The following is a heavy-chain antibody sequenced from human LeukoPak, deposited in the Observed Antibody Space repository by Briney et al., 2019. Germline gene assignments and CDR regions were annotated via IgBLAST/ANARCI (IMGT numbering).Heavy chain of an antibody. CDR3: ARYYNSGSFDY. D-gene: IGHD3-10*01. J-gene: IGHJ4*02. CDR1: GYTFTNYA. V-gene: IGHV1-3*01. Sequence: GASVKVSCKASGYTFTNYAMHWVRQAPGQRLEWMGWINGANANRKYSQKFQDRVTLTGDTSAGTAYLELSSLRSEDTAVYYCARYYNSGSFDYWGQGTLVTVSS. CDR2: INGANANR.